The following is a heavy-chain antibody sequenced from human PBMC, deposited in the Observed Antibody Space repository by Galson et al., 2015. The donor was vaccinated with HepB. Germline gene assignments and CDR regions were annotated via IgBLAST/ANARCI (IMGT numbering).Heavy chain of an antibody. J-gene: IGHJ5*02. CDR3: ARDPHPPPNSGSYYFGPHEAPWFDP. Sequence: SVKVSCKASGYTFTSYGISWVRQAPGQGLEWMGWISAYNGNTNYAQKLQGRVTMTTDTSTSTAYMELRSLRSDDTAVYYCARDPHPPPNSGSYYFGPHEAPWFDPWGQGTLVTVSS. D-gene: IGHD3-10*01. V-gene: IGHV1-18*04. CDR1: GYTFTSYG. CDR2: ISAYNGNT.